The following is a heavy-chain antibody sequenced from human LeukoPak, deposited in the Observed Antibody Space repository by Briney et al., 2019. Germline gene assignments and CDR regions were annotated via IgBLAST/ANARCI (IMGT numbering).Heavy chain of an antibody. CDR3: ARNKITIFGVVITPAWLDP. V-gene: IGHV4-39*01. J-gene: IGHJ5*02. CDR1: GGFISSTIYY. D-gene: IGHD3-3*01. CDR2: IYYSGST. Sequence: SETLSLTCTVSGGFISSTIYYWGWIRQPPGKGLEWIGSIYYSGSTYYNPSLKSRVTISVDTSKNQFSLKLSSVTAADTAVYYCARNKITIFGVVITPAWLDPWGQGTLVTVSS.